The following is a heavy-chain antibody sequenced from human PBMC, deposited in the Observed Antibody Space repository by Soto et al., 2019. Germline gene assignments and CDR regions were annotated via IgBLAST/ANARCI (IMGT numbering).Heavy chain of an antibody. CDR1: GFTFSNAW. V-gene: IGHV3-15*01. D-gene: IGHD2-15*01. J-gene: IGHJ6*02. CDR2: IKSKTDGGTT. CDR3: TTTVVTFYYYYGMDV. Sequence: EVQLVESGGGLVKPGGSLRLSCAASGFTFSNAWMSWVRQAPGKGLEWVGRIKSKTDGGTTDYAAPVKGRFTISRDDSIXTLYLQMNSLKTEDTAVYYCTTTVVTFYYYYGMDVWGQGTTVTVSS.